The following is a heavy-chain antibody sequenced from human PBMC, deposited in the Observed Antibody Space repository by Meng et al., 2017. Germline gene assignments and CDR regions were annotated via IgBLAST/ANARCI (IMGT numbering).Heavy chain of an antibody. Sequence: QVQLQQWGAGLLKPSETLSLTCAVYGGSFSGYYWSWIRQPPGKGLEWIGEINHSGSTNYNPSLKSRVTISVDTSKNQFSLKLSSVTAADTAVYYCARVPTYYYDSSGYYLFDYWGRGTLVTVSS. D-gene: IGHD3-22*01. V-gene: IGHV4-34*01. J-gene: IGHJ4*02. CDR3: ARVPTYYYDSSGYYLFDY. CDR2: INHSGST. CDR1: GGSFSGYY.